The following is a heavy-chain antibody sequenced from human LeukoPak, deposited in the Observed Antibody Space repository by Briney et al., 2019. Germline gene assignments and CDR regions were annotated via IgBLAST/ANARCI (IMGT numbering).Heavy chain of an antibody. Sequence: SETLSLTCTVSGGSISSYYWSWIRQPAGKGLEWIGRIYTSGSTNYNPSLKSRVTMSVDTSKNQFSLRLSSVTAADTAVYYCARDPVVVGIGYYFDYWGQGTLVTVSP. CDR2: IYTSGST. CDR1: GGSISSYY. D-gene: IGHD2-15*01. CDR3: ARDPVVVGIGYYFDY. J-gene: IGHJ4*02. V-gene: IGHV4-4*07.